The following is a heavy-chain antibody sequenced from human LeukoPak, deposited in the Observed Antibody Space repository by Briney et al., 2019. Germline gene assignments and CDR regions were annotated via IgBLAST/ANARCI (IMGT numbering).Heavy chain of an antibody. Sequence: SCKASGYTFTSYAMHWVRQAPGKGLEWVAVISYDGSNKYYADSVKGRFTISRDNSKNTLYLQMNSLRAEDTAVYYCATLVVFDYWGQGTLVTVSS. CDR1: GYTFTSYA. J-gene: IGHJ4*02. D-gene: IGHD2-15*01. CDR2: ISYDGSNK. V-gene: IGHV3-30-3*01. CDR3: ATLVVFDY.